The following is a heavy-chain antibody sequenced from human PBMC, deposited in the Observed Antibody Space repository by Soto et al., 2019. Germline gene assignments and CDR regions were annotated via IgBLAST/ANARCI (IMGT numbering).Heavy chain of an antibody. CDR1: GYTFTSYD. CDR3: ARGRYGGTFDP. J-gene: IGHJ5*02. D-gene: IGHD2-15*01. CDR2: MNPNSGNT. V-gene: IGHV1-8*01. Sequence: ASVKVSCKASGYTFTSYDINWVRQATGQGLEWMGWMNPNSGNTGYAQKFQGRVTITADKSTSTAYMELSSLRSEDTAVYYCARGRYGGTFDPWGQGTLVTVSS.